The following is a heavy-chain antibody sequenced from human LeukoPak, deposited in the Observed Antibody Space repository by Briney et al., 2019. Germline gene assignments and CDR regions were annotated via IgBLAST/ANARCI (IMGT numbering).Heavy chain of an antibody. CDR2: INHSGST. CDR3: ARHAPYGYYYYYMDV. CDR1: GGSFSGYY. Sequence: PSETLFLTCAVYGGSFSGYYWSWIRQPPGKGLEWIGEINHSGSTNYNPSLKSRVTISVDTSKNQFSLKLSSVTAADTAVYYCARHAPYGYYYYYMDVWGKGTTVTISS. J-gene: IGHJ6*03. D-gene: IGHD2-2*01. V-gene: IGHV4-34*01.